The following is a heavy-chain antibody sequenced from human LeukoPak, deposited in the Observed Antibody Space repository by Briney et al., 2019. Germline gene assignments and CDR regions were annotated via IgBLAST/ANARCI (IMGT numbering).Heavy chain of an antibody. V-gene: IGHV5-51*01. CDR1: GYSFTSYW. Sequence: GESLKISCMGSGYSFTSYWIGWVRQMPGKGLEWMGIIYPGDSDTRYSPPFQGQVTISADKSITTAYLQWSSLTASDTAMYYCARRGNSVIDYWGQGTLVTVSS. CDR3: ARRGNSVIDY. CDR2: IYPGDSDT. J-gene: IGHJ4*02. D-gene: IGHD4-23*01.